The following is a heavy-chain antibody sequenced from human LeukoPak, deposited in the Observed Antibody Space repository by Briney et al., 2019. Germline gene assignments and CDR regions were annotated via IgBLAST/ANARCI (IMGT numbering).Heavy chain of an antibody. D-gene: IGHD3-22*01. CDR1: GYTFISYA. CDR2: INTNTGNP. Sequence: ASVKVSCKTSGYTFISYAMNWVRQAPGQGLEWMGWINTNTGNPTYAQGFTGRFVFSLDTSVSTAYLQISSLKAEDTAVYYCARVDYYDSSGYYDWFDPRGQGTLVTVSS. V-gene: IGHV7-4-1*02. CDR3: ARVDYYDSSGYYDWFDP. J-gene: IGHJ5*02.